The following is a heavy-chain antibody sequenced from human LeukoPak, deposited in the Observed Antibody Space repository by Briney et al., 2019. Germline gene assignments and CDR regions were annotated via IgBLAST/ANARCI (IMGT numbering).Heavy chain of an antibody. CDR1: GFTFSSYW. CDR2: INSDASRT. CDR3: ARDRGYYYYYYMDV. J-gene: IGHJ6*03. V-gene: IGHV3-74*01. Sequence: GGSLRLSCAASGFTFSSYWMHWVRQAPGKGLVWVSRINSDASRTSYAHSVKGRFTISRDNAKNTLYLQMNRLRAEDTAVYYCARDRGYYYYYYMDVWGKGTTVTVSS.